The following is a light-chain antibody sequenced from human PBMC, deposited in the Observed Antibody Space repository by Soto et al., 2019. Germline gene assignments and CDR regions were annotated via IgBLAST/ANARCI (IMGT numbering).Light chain of an antibody. J-gene: IGLJ1*01. CDR1: NSDVGGYNF. Sequence: QSVLTQPASVSGSPGQSITISCTGTNSDVGGYNFVSWYQQNPGKAPKLIIYVVTNRPSGVSDRFSGSKSGNTASLTISGLQAEDEAYYYCSSYASGTQVFGTGTKLTVL. CDR2: VVT. V-gene: IGLV2-14*01. CDR3: SSYASGTQV.